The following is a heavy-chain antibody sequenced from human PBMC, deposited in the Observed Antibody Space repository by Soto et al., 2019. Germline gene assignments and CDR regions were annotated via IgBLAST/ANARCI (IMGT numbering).Heavy chain of an antibody. D-gene: IGHD1-26*01. J-gene: IGHJ4*02. CDR1: GFTITRCA. V-gene: IGHV3-30*01. CDR3: ARDSIVDSTDYFDT. Sequence: SWGSLGICCASSGFTITRCAIRWMRQAPGKGLDWVGVVGSDGTHRYYADSVRGRFTISRDTSENTVFLQMDSPTTEDTSLYYCARDSIVDSTDYFDTWGQGTLVTVSS. CDR2: VGSDGTHR.